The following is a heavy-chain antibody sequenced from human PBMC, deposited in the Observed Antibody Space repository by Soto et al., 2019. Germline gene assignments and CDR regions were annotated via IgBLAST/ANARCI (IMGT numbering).Heavy chain of an antibody. CDR1: GFTFSSYG. D-gene: IGHD2-15*01. V-gene: IGHV3-30*18. Sequence: QAGGSLRLSCAASGFTFSSYGMHWVRQAPGKGLEWVAVISYDGSNKYYADSVKGRFTISRDNSKNTLYLQMNSLRAEDTAVYYCAKGVGRYCSGGSCYIIDYWGQGTLVTVSS. J-gene: IGHJ4*02. CDR3: AKGVGRYCSGGSCYIIDY. CDR2: ISYDGSNK.